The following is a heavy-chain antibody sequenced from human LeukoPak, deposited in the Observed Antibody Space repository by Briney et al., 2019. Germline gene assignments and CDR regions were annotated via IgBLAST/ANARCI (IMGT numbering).Heavy chain of an antibody. CDR1: GYSFTSYW. J-gene: IGHJ4*02. CDR2: IYPDDSDT. Sequence: GQSLNISCKGSGYSFTSYWIGWVRQMPGKGLEWMGIIYPDDSDTRYSPSFQGQVTISADKSISTAYLQWSSLKASDTAMYYCARRGGYGSGSYSFDYWGQGTLVTVSS. D-gene: IGHD3-10*01. V-gene: IGHV5-51*01. CDR3: ARRGGYGSGSYSFDY.